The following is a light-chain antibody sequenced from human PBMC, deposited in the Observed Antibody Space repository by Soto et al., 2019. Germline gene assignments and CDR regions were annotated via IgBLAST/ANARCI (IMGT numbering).Light chain of an antibody. J-gene: IGKJ2*01. Sequence: EIVSTQSPGTLSLSPGERATLSCRASQSVSSSYLAWYQQKPGQAPRLLIYGASSRATGIPDRFSGSGSGTDFTLTISRLEPEDFAVYYCQQLYTFGQGTKLEIK. CDR1: QSVSSSY. CDR2: GAS. V-gene: IGKV3-20*01. CDR3: QQLYT.